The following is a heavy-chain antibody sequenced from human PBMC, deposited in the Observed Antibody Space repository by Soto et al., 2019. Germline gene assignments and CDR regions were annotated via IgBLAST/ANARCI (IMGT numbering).Heavy chain of an antibody. Sequence: PGGSLRLSCAASGFTFRNYNMNWVRQVPGKGLEWVAQITNDGRSTNYADSVKGRFTISRDNSKNTLYLQMNSLRAEDTSVYYCAKEGGLSGSYYISSSYYFDYWGQGTLVTVSS. CDR2: ITNDGRST. CDR1: GFTFRNYN. V-gene: IGHV3-21*05. J-gene: IGHJ4*02. D-gene: IGHD1-26*01. CDR3: AKEGGLSGSYYISSSYYFDY.